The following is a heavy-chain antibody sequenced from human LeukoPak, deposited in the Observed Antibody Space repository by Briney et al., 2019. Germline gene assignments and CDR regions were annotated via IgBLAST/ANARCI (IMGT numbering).Heavy chain of an antibody. D-gene: IGHD2-2*01. CDR2: INHSGST. V-gene: IGHV4-34*01. J-gene: IGHJ5*02. Sequence: SETLSLTCAVYGGSFSGYYWSWIRQPPGKGLEWIGEINHSGSTNYNPSLKSRVTISVDTSKNQFSLKLSPVTAADTAVYYCASGGYCSSTSCYYNWFDPWGQGTLVTVSS. CDR1: GGSFSGYY. CDR3: ASGGYCSSTSCYYNWFDP.